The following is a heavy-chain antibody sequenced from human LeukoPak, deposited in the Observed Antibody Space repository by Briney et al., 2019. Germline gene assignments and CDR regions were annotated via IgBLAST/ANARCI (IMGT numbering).Heavy chain of an antibody. J-gene: IGHJ4*02. CDR2: ISGSGGST. V-gene: IGHV3-23*01. CDR1: GFTFSGYA. D-gene: IGHD3-10*01. CDR3: AKAGGRGSGSYWWSFDY. Sequence: GGSLGLSCVASGFTFSGYAMSWVRQAPGKGLEWVSTISGSGGSTYYADSVKGRFTISRDTSKNAVYLQMNSLRAGDTAVYYCAKAGGRGSGSYWWSFDYWGQGTLVTVSS.